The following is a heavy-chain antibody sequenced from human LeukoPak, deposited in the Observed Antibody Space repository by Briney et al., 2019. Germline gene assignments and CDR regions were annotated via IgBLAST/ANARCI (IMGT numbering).Heavy chain of an antibody. Sequence: SETLSLTCTVSGGSISSSSYYWGWIRQPPGKGLEWIGSIYYSGSTYYNPSLKSRVTISVDTSKIQFSLKLSSVTAADTAVYYCAPFLLRGAYFDYWGQGTLVTVSS. CDR2: IYYSGST. J-gene: IGHJ4*02. CDR3: APFLLRGAYFDY. D-gene: IGHD3-16*01. CDR1: GGSISSSSYY. V-gene: IGHV4-39*01.